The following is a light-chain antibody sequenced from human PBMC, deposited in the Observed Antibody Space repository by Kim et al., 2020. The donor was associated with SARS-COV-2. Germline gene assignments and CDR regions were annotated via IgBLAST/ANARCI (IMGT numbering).Light chain of an antibody. CDR1: LSNIGDNS. J-gene: IGLJ3*02. Sequence: QSVLTQPPSVSGSPGQRVTISCSGTLSNIGDNSVYWYQHLPGTGPKLLIYKNDRRPSGVPDRFSGSKSATSASLAISGLRAEDEVDYYCATWDDSLSAWVFGGGTKLTVL. CDR2: KND. V-gene: IGLV1-47*01. CDR3: ATWDDSLSAWV.